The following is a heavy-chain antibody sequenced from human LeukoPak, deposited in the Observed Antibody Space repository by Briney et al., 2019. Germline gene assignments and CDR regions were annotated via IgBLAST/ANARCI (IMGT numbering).Heavy chain of an antibody. CDR2: MSPNSGDT. CDR3: VRTPPNWGFDY. D-gene: IGHD7-27*01. CDR1: GYTFTTHD. Sequence: ASVKVSCKASGYTFTTHDINWVRQATGQGLEWLGWMSPNSGDTGYAQKFQGRVTMTSDSSISTAYMELSSLRSEDTAIFYCVRTPPNWGFDYWGQGTLVTVSS. J-gene: IGHJ4*02. V-gene: IGHV1-8*01.